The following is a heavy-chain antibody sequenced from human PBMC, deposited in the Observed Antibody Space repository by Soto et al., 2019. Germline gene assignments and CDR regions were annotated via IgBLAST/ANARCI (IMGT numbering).Heavy chain of an antibody. Sequence: GSLRLPCATSGFTFSSYWMHWVRQAPGKGLVWVSRINSDGSSTIYADSVKGRFTVSRDNAKNTLSLQMHSLRAEDTAVYFCAREYCSGGRCFFDYWGQGTLVTVSS. CDR1: GFTFSSYW. J-gene: IGHJ4*02. D-gene: IGHD2-15*01. CDR2: INSDGSST. V-gene: IGHV3-74*01. CDR3: AREYCSGGRCFFDY.